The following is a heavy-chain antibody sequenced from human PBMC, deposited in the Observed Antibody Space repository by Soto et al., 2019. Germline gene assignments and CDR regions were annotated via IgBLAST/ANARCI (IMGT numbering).Heavy chain of an antibody. J-gene: IGHJ4*01. CDR2: ISHNDEPKI. CDR3: ARGVRAETYYNAFDY. D-gene: IGHD3-10*01. V-gene: IGHV3-30-3*01. CDR1: GFSFKNYA. Sequence: QVQLVESGGGVVQPGSSLRLSCAASGFSFKNYAFHWVRQSPGKGLELVALISHNDEPKIFYADSVQGRFTISRDNVKDTVALQRNSLRDEYSAVYHCARGVRAETYYNAFDYRGQGTKVTVSS.